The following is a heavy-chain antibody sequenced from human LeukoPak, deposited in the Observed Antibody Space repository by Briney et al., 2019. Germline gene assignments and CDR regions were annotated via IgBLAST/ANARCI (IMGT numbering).Heavy chain of an antibody. CDR1: GFTFSSYA. CDR2: ISGSGGST. D-gene: IGHD3-3*01. Sequence: GGSLRLSCAASGFTFSSYAMSWVRQAPGKGLEWVSAISGSGGSTYYADSVKGRFTISRDNSKNTLYLQMNSLRAEDTAVYFCAKVASEHYDFWSLEAWGQGTLVTVSS. J-gene: IGHJ4*02. V-gene: IGHV3-23*01. CDR3: AKVASEHYDFWSLEA.